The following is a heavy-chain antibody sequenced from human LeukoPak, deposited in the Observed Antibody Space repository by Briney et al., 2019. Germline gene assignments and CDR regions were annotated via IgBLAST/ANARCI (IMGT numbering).Heavy chain of an antibody. Sequence: SETLSLTCAVYGGSFSGYYWSWIRQPPGKGLEWIGEINLSGSTNYNPSLKSRVTISVDTSKNQFSLKLSSVTAADTAVYYCARGSCSSTSCYGYYYYGMDVWGQGTTVTVSS. J-gene: IGHJ6*02. CDR2: INLSGST. CDR3: ARGSCSSTSCYGYYYYGMDV. V-gene: IGHV4-34*01. CDR1: GGSFSGYY. D-gene: IGHD2-2*01.